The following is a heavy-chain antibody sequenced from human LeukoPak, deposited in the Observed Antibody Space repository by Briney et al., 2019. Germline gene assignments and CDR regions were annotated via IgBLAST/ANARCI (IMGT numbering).Heavy chain of an antibody. CDR1: GGSISGGY. J-gene: IGHJ4*02. Sequence: SETLSLTCTVSGGSISGGYWSWIRQPPGRGREGIGYVYTSGSTNYNPSLKSRVTISVDTSKSQFALKLSSVTAADTAVYYCAKSYFDYSTYYSYYFNLWGQGALVTVSS. CDR3: AKSYFDYSTYYSYYFNL. D-gene: IGHD4-11*01. CDR2: VYTSGST. V-gene: IGHV4-4*09.